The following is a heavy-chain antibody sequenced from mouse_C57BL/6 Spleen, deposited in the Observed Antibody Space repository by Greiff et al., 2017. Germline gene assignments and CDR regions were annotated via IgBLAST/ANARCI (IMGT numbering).Heavy chain of an antibody. CDR2: INPSSGYT. Sequence: QVQLQQSGAELARPGASVKMSCKASGYTFTSYTMHWVKQRPGQGLEWIGYINPSSGYTKYNQKFKDKATLTAEKSSSTAYMQLSSLTSEDSAVYYCAQRGPAYYINEGFAYWGQGTMVTVSA. CDR1: GYTFTSYT. CDR3: AQRGPAYYINEGFAY. V-gene: IGHV1-4*01. J-gene: IGHJ3*01. D-gene: IGHD2-5*01.